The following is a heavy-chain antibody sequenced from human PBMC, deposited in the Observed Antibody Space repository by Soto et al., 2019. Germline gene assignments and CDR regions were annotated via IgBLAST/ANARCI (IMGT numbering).Heavy chain of an antibody. Sequence: PSETLSLTCTVSGGSISSYYWSWIRQPPGKGLEWIGYIYYSGSTNYNPSLKSRVTISVDTSKNQFSLKLSSVTAADAAAYYCAGALFRLGIWFDPWGQGTLVTVSS. D-gene: IGHD3-16*01. CDR2: IYYSGST. V-gene: IGHV4-59*01. CDR1: GGSISSYY. J-gene: IGHJ5*02. CDR3: AGALFRLGIWFDP.